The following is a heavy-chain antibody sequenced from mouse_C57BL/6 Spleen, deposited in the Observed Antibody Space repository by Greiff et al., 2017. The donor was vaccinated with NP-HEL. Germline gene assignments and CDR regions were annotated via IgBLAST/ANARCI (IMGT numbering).Heavy chain of an antibody. D-gene: IGHD2-2*01. Sequence: QVQLQQPGAELVRPGTSVKLSCKASGYTFTSYWMHWVKQRPGQGLEWIGVIDPSDSYTNYNQKFKGKATLTVDTSSSTAYMQLSTLTSEDSAVYSGARVSSMVKWFAYGGQGTLVLVSA. CDR2: IDPSDSYT. J-gene: IGHJ3*01. CDR1: GYTFTSYW. V-gene: IGHV1-59*01. CDR3: ARVSSMVKWFAY.